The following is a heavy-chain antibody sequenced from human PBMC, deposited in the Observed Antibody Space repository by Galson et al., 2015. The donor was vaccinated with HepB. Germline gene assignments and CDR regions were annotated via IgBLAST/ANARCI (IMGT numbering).Heavy chain of an antibody. CDR3: ARGSRGEDYYYYGMDV. CDR1: GYTFTSYY. D-gene: IGHD3-16*01. V-gene: IGHV1-46*01. J-gene: IGHJ6*02. CDR2: INPSGGST. Sequence: SLKVSCKASGYTFTSYYMHWVRQAPGQGLEWMGIINPSGGSTSYAQKFQGRVTMTRDTSTSTVYKELSSLRSEDTAVYYCARGSRGEDYYYYGMDVWGQGTTVTVSS.